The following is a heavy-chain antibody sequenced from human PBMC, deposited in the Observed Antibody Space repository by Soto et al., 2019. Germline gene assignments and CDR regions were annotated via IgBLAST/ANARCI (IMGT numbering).Heavy chain of an antibody. CDR3: AKTYYYDSSRGPFGY. Sequence: GASVKVSCKASGYTFTGYYMHWVRQAPGQGLEWMGWINPNSGGTNYAQKFQGRVTMTRDTSISTAYMELSRLRSDDTAVYYCAKTYYYDSSRGPFGYWGQGTLVTVSS. J-gene: IGHJ4*02. CDR1: GYTFTGYY. D-gene: IGHD3-22*01. CDR2: INPNSGGT. V-gene: IGHV1-2*02.